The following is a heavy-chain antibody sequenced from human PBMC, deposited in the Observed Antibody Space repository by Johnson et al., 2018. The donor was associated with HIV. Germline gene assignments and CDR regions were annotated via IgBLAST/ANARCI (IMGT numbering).Heavy chain of an antibody. CDR2: ISSSGSTI. Sequence: QMQLVESGGGLVQPGGSLRLSCAASGFIFSDYSMRWIRQAPGKGLECLSSISSSGSTIYYADSVKGRFTISRDNAKNSLYLQMNRRRAEDTALYYCARAGTGGYCSGGRCYDAFDIWGQGTMVTVSS. J-gene: IGHJ3*02. CDR3: ARAGTGGYCSGGRCYDAFDI. V-gene: IGHV3-11*01. CDR1: GFIFSDYS. D-gene: IGHD2-15*01.